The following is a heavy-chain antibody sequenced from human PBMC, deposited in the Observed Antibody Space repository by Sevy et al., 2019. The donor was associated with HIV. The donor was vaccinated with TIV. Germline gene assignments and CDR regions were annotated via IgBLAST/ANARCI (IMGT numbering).Heavy chain of an antibody. CDR1: GYTFTTYD. V-gene: IGHV1-8*01. CDR3: ARIDSSGYMGNFDY. CDR2: MNPNSGNT. D-gene: IGHD3-22*01. Sequence: ASVKVSCKSSGYTFTTYDINWVRQATGQGLEWMGWMNPNSGNTGYAQKFQGRVTMTSNTSIGTAYMELSSLRSEDTAVYYCARIDSSGYMGNFDYWGQRTLVTVSS. J-gene: IGHJ4*02.